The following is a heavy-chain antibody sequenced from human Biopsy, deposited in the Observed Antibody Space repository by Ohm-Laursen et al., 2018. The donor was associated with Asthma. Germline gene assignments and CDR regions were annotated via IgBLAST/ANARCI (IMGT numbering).Heavy chain of an antibody. Sequence: TLSLTWTVSYGSITSGGYYWTWIRQHPGKGLEWIGFIYYSRSTYYNPSLKSRVSISIDTSKNQFSLKLSSVTAADTAVYYCARAQDYYDSRGYYRSFDYWGQGTLVTVSS. V-gene: IGHV4-31*02. D-gene: IGHD3-22*01. CDR3: ARAQDYYDSRGYYRSFDY. CDR1: YGSITSGGYY. J-gene: IGHJ4*02. CDR2: IYYSRST.